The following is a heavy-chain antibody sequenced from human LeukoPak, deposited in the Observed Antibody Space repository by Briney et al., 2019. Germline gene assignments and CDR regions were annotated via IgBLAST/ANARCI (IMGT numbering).Heavy chain of an antibody. Sequence: ASVKVSCKASGYTFTGYYIHWVRQAPGQGLEWMGWINPNSGGTNYAQKFRGRVTMTRDTSISTAYMELSRLTSDDTAVYYCAREFYSGTYFYWGQGTLVTVSS. CDR1: GYTFTGYY. CDR2: INPNSGGT. J-gene: IGHJ4*02. V-gene: IGHV1-2*02. CDR3: AREFYSGTYFY. D-gene: IGHD1-26*01.